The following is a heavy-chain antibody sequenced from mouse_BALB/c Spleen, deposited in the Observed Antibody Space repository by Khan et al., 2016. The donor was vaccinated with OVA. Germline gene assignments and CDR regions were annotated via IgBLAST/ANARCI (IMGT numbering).Heavy chain of an antibody. Sequence: QVQLKESGAELVRPGSSVKISCKASGYAFSNYLMNWVKQGPGQGLEWIGQIYPGDGNTNYNGTFKDKATLTADNSSTTAYLQLSSLTSEDSAVYFGARSGYGYFAYWGQGTLVTVSA. D-gene: IGHD1-2*01. V-gene: IGHV1-80*01. CDR3: ARSGYGYFAY. CDR2: IYPGDGNT. J-gene: IGHJ3*01. CDR1: GYAFSNYL.